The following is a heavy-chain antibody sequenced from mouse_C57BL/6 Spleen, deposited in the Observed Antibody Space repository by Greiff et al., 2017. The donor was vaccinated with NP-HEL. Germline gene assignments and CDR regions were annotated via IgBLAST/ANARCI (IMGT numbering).Heavy chain of an antibody. CDR3: ARENYDYDPYCLDY. CDR2: IYPGSGST. J-gene: IGHJ2*01. Sequence: QVQLQQPGAELVKPGASVKMSCKASGYTFTSYWITWVKQRPGQGLEWIGDIYPGSGSTNYNEKFKSKATLTVDTSSSTAYMQLSSLTSEDSAVYYCARENYDYDPYCLDYWGQGTTLTVSA. CDR1: GYTFTSYW. D-gene: IGHD2-4*01. V-gene: IGHV1-55*01.